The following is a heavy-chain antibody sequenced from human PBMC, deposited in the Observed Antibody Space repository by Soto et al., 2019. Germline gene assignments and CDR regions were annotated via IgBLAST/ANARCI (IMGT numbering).Heavy chain of an antibody. CDR3: ARGSVDYYGMDV. V-gene: IGHV3-21*01. CDR1: GFTFRNYA. Sequence: EVQLVESGGGLVKPGGSLRLSCEASGFTFRNYAMNWVRQAPGKGLEWVSSISTGGTYIYYADSLKGRFTISRDNAKNSLYLQMNSLRAEDTAVFYCARGSVDYYGMDVWGQGTTVTVSS. D-gene: IGHD6-25*01. CDR2: ISTGGTYI. J-gene: IGHJ6*02.